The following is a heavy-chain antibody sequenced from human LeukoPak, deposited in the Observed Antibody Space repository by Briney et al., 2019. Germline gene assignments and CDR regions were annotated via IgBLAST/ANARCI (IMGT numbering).Heavy chain of an antibody. J-gene: IGHJ6*02. D-gene: IGHD2-2*01. CDR1: GYPFTTYW. V-gene: IGHV5-51*01. Sequence: GESLKISCKGSGYPFTTYWIGWVRQMSGKGLEWMGIIYLDDSDTRYSPSFQGQVTISGDKSINTAYLQWSSLKASDTAIYYCARHSRIAPAARKGDYYYGLDVWGQGTTVTVSS. CDR3: ARHSRIAPAARKGDYYYGLDV. CDR2: IYLDDSDT.